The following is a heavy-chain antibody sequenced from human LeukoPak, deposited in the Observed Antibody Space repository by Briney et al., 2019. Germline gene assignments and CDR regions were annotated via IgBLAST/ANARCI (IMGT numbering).Heavy chain of an antibody. D-gene: IGHD2-21*01. CDR3: AREGGDGSILSLVGDDDAFDI. V-gene: IGHV3-74*01. Sequence: GGSLRLSCAASGFTFSTFWMHWVRQAPGKGLVWVSRINSDGSSTVFADSVKGRFTVSRDNAKNSLYLQMSSLRAEDTALYYCAREGGDGSILSLVGDDDAFDIWGQGTMVTVSS. J-gene: IGHJ3*02. CDR1: GFTFSTFW. CDR2: INSDGSST.